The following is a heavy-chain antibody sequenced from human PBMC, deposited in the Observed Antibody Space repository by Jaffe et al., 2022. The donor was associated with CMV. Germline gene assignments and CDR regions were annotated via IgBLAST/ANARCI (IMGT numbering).Heavy chain of an antibody. V-gene: IGHV3-21*01. CDR2: ISSSSSYI. Sequence: EVQLVESGGGLVKPGGSLRLSCAASGFTFSSYSMNWVRQAPGKGLEWVSSISSSSSYIYYADSVKGRFTISRDNAKNSLYLQMNSLRAEDTAVYYCARVGFYGSGSYEADPWGQGTLVTVSS. D-gene: IGHD3-10*01. J-gene: IGHJ5*02. CDR3: ARVGFYGSGSYEADP. CDR1: GFTFSSYS.